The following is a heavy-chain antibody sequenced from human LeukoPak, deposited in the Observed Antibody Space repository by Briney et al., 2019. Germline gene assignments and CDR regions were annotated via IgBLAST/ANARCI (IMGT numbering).Heavy chain of an antibody. V-gene: IGHV3-23*01. J-gene: IGHJ6*02. Sequence: GGSLRLSCAASGFTLSSYAMTWVRQAPGKGLEWVSTISGSGGDTYYTDSVKGRFTISRDNSKNTLYVQMNSLRAEDTAVYYCAKGVYGSGSKPGVFDVWGQGTTVTVSS. CDR2: ISGSGGDT. CDR3: AKGVYGSGSKPGVFDV. D-gene: IGHD3-10*01. CDR1: GFTLSSYA.